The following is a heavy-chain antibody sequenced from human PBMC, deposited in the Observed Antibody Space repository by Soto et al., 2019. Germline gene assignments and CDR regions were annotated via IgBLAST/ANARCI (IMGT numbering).Heavy chain of an antibody. CDR3: ARDVNRWELRGFFDP. J-gene: IGHJ5*02. CDR1: GGSIVYYY. Sequence: SETLSLTCIVSGGSIVYYYWSWIRQPPGKGLEWIGFIYYTGNTMYNPSLGSRVTISLDTSKNQFSLKLTSATAADTAFYYCARDVNRWELRGFFDPWGRGALVTVSS. D-gene: IGHD1-7*01. V-gene: IGHV4-59*01. CDR2: IYYTGNT.